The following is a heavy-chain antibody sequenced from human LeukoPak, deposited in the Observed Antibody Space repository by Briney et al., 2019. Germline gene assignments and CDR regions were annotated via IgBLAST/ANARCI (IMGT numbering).Heavy chain of an antibody. V-gene: IGHV6-1*01. CDR2: TYYRSKWFI. CDR1: GDSVSINSAA. Sequence: SQTLSLTCGISGDSVSINSAAWNWIRQSPSRGLEWLGRTYYRSKWFINNAPSVKSRIIINPDTPKNQVSLQLNSVTPEDTAVYYCTRSDCSSGRCPGFDNWGQGTLVTVSS. J-gene: IGHJ4*02. D-gene: IGHD6-19*01. CDR3: TRSDCSSGRCPGFDN.